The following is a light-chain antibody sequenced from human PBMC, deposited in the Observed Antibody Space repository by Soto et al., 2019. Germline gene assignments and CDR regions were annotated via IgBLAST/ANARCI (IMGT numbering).Light chain of an antibody. J-gene: IGKJ4*01. Sequence: DVQLTQSPSSLSASVGDRVTITCRASQGINNYLAWYQQKPGKVPNLLIYVESTLQSGVPTRFSGSGSGTDFTLTISSLQPEDGATYYCQKFNRGPTFGGGTKVEI. CDR3: QKFNRGPT. CDR2: VES. CDR1: QGINNY. V-gene: IGKV1-27*01.